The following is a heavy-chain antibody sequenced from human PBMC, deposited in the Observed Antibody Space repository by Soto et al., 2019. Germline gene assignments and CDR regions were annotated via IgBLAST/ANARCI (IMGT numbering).Heavy chain of an antibody. J-gene: IGHJ3*02. CDR3: ARDPDPSYYYDSSGPPGAFDI. CDR2: ISSSSSYI. CDR1: GFTFSSST. Sequence: PGGSLRLSCTGSGFTFSSSTMTWVRQGPGKGLEWVSSISSSSSYIYFADSLKGRFTISRDNAKNSLYLQMNSLRAEDTAVYYCARDPDPSYYYDSSGPPGAFDIWGQGTMVTVSS. D-gene: IGHD3-22*01. V-gene: IGHV3-21*01.